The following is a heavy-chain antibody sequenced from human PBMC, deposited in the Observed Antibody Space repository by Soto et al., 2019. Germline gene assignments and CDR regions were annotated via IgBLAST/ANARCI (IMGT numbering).Heavy chain of an antibody. V-gene: IGHV1-2*02. J-gene: IGHJ5*02. CDR3: ARYCSSTSCQFDT. D-gene: IGHD2-2*01. Sequence: SVKVSCKASGYTFTGYYIHWVRQAPGQGLEWMGGINPNSGASIYAQKFQGRVTMTRDTSISTGYMELSRQISDATAVYYCARYCSSTSCQFDTWGQGTLVTVSS. CDR1: GYTFTGYY. CDR2: INPNSGAS.